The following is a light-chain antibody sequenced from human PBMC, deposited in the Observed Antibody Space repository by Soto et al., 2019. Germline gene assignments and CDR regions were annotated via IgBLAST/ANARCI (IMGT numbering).Light chain of an antibody. J-gene: IGKJ3*01. V-gene: IGKV3-20*01. CDR1: QSVSSNY. CDR3: QQFGSSPGFT. Sequence: EIVLTQSPGTLSLSPGERVTLSCRASQSVSSNYLAWYQQKPGQAPRLLIYGASSRATGIPDRFSGSGSGTDFSLTISSQEPDDFAVYYCQQFGSSPGFTFGPGTKVDIK. CDR2: GAS.